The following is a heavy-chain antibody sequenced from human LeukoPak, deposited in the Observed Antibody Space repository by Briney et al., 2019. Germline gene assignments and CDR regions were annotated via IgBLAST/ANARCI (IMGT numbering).Heavy chain of an antibody. Sequence: SETLSLTCAVYGGSFSGYYWSWIRPPPGKGLEWIGEINHSGSTNYNPSLKSRVTISVDTSKNQFSLKLSSVTAADTAVYYCARGRNYYGSGSHSNWFDPWGQGTLVTVSS. CDR3: ARGRNYYGSGSHSNWFDP. CDR2: INHSGST. V-gene: IGHV4-34*01. J-gene: IGHJ5*02. CDR1: GGSFSGYY. D-gene: IGHD3-10*01.